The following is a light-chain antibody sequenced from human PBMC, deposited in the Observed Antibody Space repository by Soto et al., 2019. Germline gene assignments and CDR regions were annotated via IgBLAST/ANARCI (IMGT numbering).Light chain of an antibody. V-gene: IGKV3-15*01. Sequence: EIEMTQSPATLCVSPGEGATLSCRASQSVSSNLAWYQQKPGQAPRLLIYGASTRATGFPARFSGSGSGTEFTLTISRLQSEDFAVYYCQQYGSSLWTFGQGTKV. CDR2: GAS. CDR1: QSVSSN. J-gene: IGKJ1*01. CDR3: QQYGSSLWT.